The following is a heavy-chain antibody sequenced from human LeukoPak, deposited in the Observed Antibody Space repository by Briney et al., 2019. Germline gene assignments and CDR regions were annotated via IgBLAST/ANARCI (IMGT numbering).Heavy chain of an antibody. CDR2: INPNSGGT. CDR1: GYTFTGYY. V-gene: IGHV1-2*04. CDR3: ARNYGDLDY. Sequence: GASVKVSCKASGYTFTGYYMHWVRQAPGQGLEWMGWINPNSGGTNYAQKFQGWVTVTRDTSITTAYMELNRLTSDDTAVYYCARNYGDLDYWGQGTLVTVSS. D-gene: IGHD4-17*01. J-gene: IGHJ4*02.